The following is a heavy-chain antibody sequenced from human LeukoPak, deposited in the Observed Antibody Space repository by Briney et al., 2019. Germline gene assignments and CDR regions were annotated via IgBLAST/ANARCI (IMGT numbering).Heavy chain of an antibody. D-gene: IGHD3-10*01. J-gene: IGHJ4*02. CDR3: ASWFGESSLDN. CDR1: GGSFSGYY. V-gene: IGHV4-34*01. CDR2: INHSGST. Sequence: SETLSLTCAVYGGSFSGYYWSWIRQPPGKGLEWIGEINHSGSTNYNPSLKSRVTISVDTSKNQFSLKLSSVTAADTAVYYCASWFGESSLDNWGQGTLVTVSS.